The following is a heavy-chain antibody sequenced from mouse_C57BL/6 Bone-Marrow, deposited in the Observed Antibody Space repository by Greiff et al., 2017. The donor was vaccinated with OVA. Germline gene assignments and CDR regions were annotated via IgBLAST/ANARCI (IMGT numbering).Heavy chain of an antibody. D-gene: IGHD2-5*01. CDR2: IDPENGDT. V-gene: IGHV14-4*01. CDR1: GFTITDDY. CDR3: TRSNYDYAMDY. J-gene: IGHJ4*01. Sequence: VQLQQSGAELVRPGASVKLSCTASGFTITDDYMHWVKQRPEQGLEWIGWIDPENGDTEYASKFQGKATITADTSSNTAYLQLSSLTSEDTAVYYCTRSNYDYAMDYWGQGTSVTVSS.